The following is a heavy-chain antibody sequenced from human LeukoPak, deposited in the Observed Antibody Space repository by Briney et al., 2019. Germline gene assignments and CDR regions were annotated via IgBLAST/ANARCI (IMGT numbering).Heavy chain of an antibody. V-gene: IGHV3-23*01. CDR2: ISGGGGST. J-gene: IGHJ5*02. CDR1: EFTFSSYA. CDR3: AKGSGINHYHWIDP. D-gene: IGHD1-14*01. Sequence: GGSLRLSCAASEFTFSSYAMNWVRQAPGKGLEWVSGISGGGGSTYYADSVKGRFTISRDNSKNTLYLQMDSLRAEDTALYYCAKGSGINHYHWIDPWGQGTLVTVSS.